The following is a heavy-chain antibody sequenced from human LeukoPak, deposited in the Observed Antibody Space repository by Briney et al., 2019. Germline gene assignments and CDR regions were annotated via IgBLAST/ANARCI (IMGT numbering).Heavy chain of an antibody. D-gene: IGHD1-26*01. V-gene: IGHV3-30-3*01. CDR3: ARVFSGSYYFDY. J-gene: IGHJ4*02. CDR1: GFTFSSYD. Sequence: GGSLRLSCVASGFTFSSYDMHWVRQAPGKGLEWVAVMSYDGSNKYNDDSVKGRFTISRDNSKNTLYLQMNSLRPEDTAVYYCARVFSGSYYFDYWGQGTLVTVSS. CDR2: MSYDGSNK.